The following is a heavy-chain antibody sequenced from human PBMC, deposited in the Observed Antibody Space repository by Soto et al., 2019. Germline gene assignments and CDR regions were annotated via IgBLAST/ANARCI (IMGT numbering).Heavy chain of an antibody. D-gene: IGHD6-19*01. CDR1: GYTFPYCW. CDR2: IYPSDSDT. J-gene: IGHJ4*02. V-gene: IGHV5-51*01. Sequence: EVQLVQSGAEMRKPGESLKISCKGSGYTFPYCWIGWVRQMPGKGLEWMGIIYPSDSDTRYNPSFQGQVTISADKSINTAYLQWSSLKASDTAMYYCARHEANGWFSHFDNWGQGTLVTVSS. CDR3: ARHEANGWFSHFDN.